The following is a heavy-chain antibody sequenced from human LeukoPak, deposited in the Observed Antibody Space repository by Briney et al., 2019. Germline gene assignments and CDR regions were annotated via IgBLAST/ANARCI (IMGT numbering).Heavy chain of an antibody. D-gene: IGHD2-15*01. V-gene: IGHV3-21*01. CDR2: ISSSSSYI. CDR1: GFTFSSYS. CDR3: ARDRHYCSGGSCYSASGDAFDI. Sequence: KPGGSLRLSCAASGFTFSSYSMNWVRQAPGKGLEWVSSISSSSSYIYYADSVKGRFIISRDNAKNSLYLQMNSLRAEDTAVYYCARDRHYCSGGSCYSASGDAFDIWGQGTMVTVSS. J-gene: IGHJ3*02.